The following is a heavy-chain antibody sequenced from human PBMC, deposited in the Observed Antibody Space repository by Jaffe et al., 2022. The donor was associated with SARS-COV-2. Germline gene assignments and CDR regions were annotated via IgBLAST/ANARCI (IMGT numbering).Heavy chain of an antibody. CDR3: AKVARIAAAGTMGVDEYFQH. Sequence: QVQLVESGGGVVQPGRSLRLSCAASGFTFSSYGMHWVRQAPGKGLEWVAVISYDGSNKYYADSVKGRFTISRDNSKNTLYLQMNSLRAEDTAVYYCAKVARIAAAGTMGVDEYFQHWGQGTLVTVSS. D-gene: IGHD6-13*01. J-gene: IGHJ1*01. V-gene: IGHV3-30*18. CDR2: ISYDGSNK. CDR1: GFTFSSYG.